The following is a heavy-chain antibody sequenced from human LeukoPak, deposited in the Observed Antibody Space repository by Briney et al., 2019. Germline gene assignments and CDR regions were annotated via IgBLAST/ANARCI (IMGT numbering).Heavy chain of an antibody. Sequence: SETLSLTCAVYGGSFSGYYWSWIRQPPGKGLEWIGEINHSGSTNYNPSLKSRVTISVDTSKNQFSLKLSSVTAADTAVYYCARDRPRVGADAFDIWGQGTMVTVSS. V-gene: IGHV4-34*01. CDR3: ARDRPRVGADAFDI. D-gene: IGHD1-26*01. J-gene: IGHJ3*02. CDR2: INHSGST. CDR1: GGSFSGYY.